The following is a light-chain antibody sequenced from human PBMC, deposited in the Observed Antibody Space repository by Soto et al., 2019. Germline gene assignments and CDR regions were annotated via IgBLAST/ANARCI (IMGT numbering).Light chain of an antibody. CDR2: KAS. Sequence: DIQMTQSPSTQSASVGDRVTLTCRASQSVSDWLAWYQQKPGKAPKVLIYKASNLESGVPSRFSGSGSGTQFTLTISSLQPDDSATYYCQQYNTFSPYTFGQGTKLEIK. J-gene: IGKJ2*01. CDR3: QQYNTFSPYT. V-gene: IGKV1-5*03. CDR1: QSVSDW.